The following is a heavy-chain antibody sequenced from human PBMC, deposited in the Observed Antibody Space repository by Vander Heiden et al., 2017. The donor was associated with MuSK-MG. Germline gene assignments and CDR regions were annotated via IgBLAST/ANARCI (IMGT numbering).Heavy chain of an antibody. CDR2: ISGSGTTI. V-gene: IGHV3-11*01. D-gene: IGHD1-26*01. J-gene: IGHJ4*02. CDR1: GFTFSNYY. CDR3: AREGGGSYAFDY. Sequence: QVQLMESGGGLVTPGESLRLSSAASGFTFSNYYMNWIRPAPGKGLDWVSYISGSGTTIYYADSVKGRFSISRDNAKNSLYLQMNSLRAEDTAVYYCAREGGGSYAFDYWGQGTLVTVSS.